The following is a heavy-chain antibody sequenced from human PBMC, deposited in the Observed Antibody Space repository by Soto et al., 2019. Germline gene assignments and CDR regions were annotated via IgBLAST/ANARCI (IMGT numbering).Heavy chain of an antibody. CDR1: GFSLTTSGVG. CDR2: IYWDDDK. CDR3: AHRGYMYGNWDHGYFDY. Sequence: QITLKESGPTRVKPTQTLALTCTFSGFSLTTSGVGVAWIRKTPGKALEWLAVIYWDDDKRYSPSLMSRLTTTKDTSKKQVVLTMANMDPVDTGTYFCAHRGYMYGNWDHGYFDYWGQGTLVTVSS. J-gene: IGHJ4*02. V-gene: IGHV2-5*02. D-gene: IGHD5-18*01.